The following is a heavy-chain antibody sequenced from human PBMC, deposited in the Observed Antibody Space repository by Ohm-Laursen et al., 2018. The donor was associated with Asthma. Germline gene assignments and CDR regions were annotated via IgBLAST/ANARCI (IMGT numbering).Heavy chain of an antibody. CDR3: ASQPRYFYGLDV. V-gene: IGHV4-59*12. CDR1: GGSISSYY. CDR2: IYYSGST. J-gene: IGHJ6*02. Sequence: GTLSLTCTVSGGSISSYYWSWIRQPPGKGLEWIGYIYYSGSTNYNPSLKSRVTISLDRPKNQFSLKLTSVTAADTAVYYCASQPRYFYGLDVWGQGTTVAVSS.